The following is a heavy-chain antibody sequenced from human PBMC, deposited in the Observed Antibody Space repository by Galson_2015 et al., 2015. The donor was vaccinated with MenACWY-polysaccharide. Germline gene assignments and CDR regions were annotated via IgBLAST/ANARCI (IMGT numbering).Heavy chain of an antibody. D-gene: IGHD5-12*01. CDR1: RFTFSSYW. CDR3: ARGGKWLDS. V-gene: IGHV3-7*04. CDR2: IKPDGSEK. J-gene: IGHJ4*02. Sequence: SLRLSCAASRFTFSSYWMTWVRQAPGKGLEWVANIKPDGSEKNYVDSVKGRFTISRDNAKDSLYLQMNSLRAEDTAVYYCARGGKWLDSSGQASLVTISS.